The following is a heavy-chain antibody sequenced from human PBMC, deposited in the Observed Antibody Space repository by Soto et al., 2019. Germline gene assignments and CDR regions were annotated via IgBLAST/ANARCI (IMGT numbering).Heavy chain of an antibody. J-gene: IGHJ4*02. CDR3: GRTGGSYRRSYYFDY. Sequence: QVQLQESGPGLVKPSGTLSLTCAVSSGSISSSNWWRWVRQPPGKGLEWIGEIYHSGSTHYNPSLKSLVTIVVDKSKNQFSRKLSSVTAAETAVYYCGRTGGSYRRSYYFDYWGQGTLVTVSS. V-gene: IGHV4-4*02. D-gene: IGHD3-16*02. CDR1: SGSISSSNW. CDR2: IYHSGST.